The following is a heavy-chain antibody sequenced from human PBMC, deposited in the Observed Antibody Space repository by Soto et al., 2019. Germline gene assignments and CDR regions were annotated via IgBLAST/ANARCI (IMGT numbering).Heavy chain of an antibody. CDR1: GDTLTELS. D-gene: IGHD2-8*01. V-gene: IGHV1-24*01. CDR3: VTLLIREAFDI. Sequence: ASVKVSCKVSGDTLTELSIHWVRQAPGKGLEWMGGFDPEDGDTKYAQKFQGRVTMTEDTSADTVYMELSSLRSEDTAVYYCVTLLIREAFDIWGPGTMVTVSS. J-gene: IGHJ3*02. CDR2: FDPEDGDT.